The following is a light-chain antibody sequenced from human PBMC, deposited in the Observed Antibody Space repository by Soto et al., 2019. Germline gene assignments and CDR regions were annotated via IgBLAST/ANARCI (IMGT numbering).Light chain of an antibody. J-gene: IGKJ5*01. CDR2: GAS. V-gene: IGKV3-20*01. CDR1: QSVSSSY. CDR3: QQYASSPIT. Sequence: EVVLTQIRGTLSVPPVERANVSCGGSQSVSSSYLAWYQQKPGQAPRLLIYGASSRATGIPDRFSGSGSGTDFTLSISSLEPEDFAVYYCQQYASSPITFGQGTRLEIK.